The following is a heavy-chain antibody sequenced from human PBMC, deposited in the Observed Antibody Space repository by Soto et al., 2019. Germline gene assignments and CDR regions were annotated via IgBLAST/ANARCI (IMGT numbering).Heavy chain of an antibody. D-gene: IGHD3-9*01. CDR1: GYTFTSYY. Sequence: QVQLVQSGAEVKKPGASVKVSCKASGYTFTSYYMHWVRQAPGQGLEWMGIINPSGGSTSYAQKFQGRGSMTRDTSTSTVYMELSSLRSEDTAVYYCARGGDRIRYFDWLDWFDPWGQGTLVTVSS. J-gene: IGHJ5*02. CDR3: ARGGDRIRYFDWLDWFDP. CDR2: INPSGGST. V-gene: IGHV1-46*01.